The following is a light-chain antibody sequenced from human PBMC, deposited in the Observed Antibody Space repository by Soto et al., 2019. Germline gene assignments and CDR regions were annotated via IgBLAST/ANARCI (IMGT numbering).Light chain of an antibody. J-gene: IGLJ1*01. Sequence: QSVLTQPPSVSGAPGQTVTISCTGSTSNIGAGYDVHWYQQLPGAVPKLLIFRNINRPSGVPDRFSGSKSGTSASLAITGLQAKDEADYHCQSYDNSLSGNYVFGTGTKLTVL. V-gene: IGLV1-40*01. CDR3: QSYDNSLSGNYV. CDR1: TSNIGAGYD. CDR2: RNI.